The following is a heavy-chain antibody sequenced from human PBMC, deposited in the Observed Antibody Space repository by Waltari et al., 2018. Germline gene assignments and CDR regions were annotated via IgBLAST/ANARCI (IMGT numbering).Heavy chain of an antibody. D-gene: IGHD3-22*01. CDR1: GFTFSSYG. Sequence: QVQLVESGGGVVQPGRSLRLSCAASGFTFSSYGMHWVRQAPGKGPEWVAVIWYDGSNKYYADSVKGRFTISRDNSKNTLYLQMNSLRAEDTAMYYCAKSTYYYDSSGYYYFGAFDIWGQGTMVTVSS. V-gene: IGHV3-30*18. CDR2: IWYDGSNK. J-gene: IGHJ3*02. CDR3: AKSTYYYDSSGYYYFGAFDI.